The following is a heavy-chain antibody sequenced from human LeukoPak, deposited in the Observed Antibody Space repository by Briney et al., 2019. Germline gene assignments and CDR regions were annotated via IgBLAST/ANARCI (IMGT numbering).Heavy chain of an antibody. V-gene: IGHV3-49*04. CDR3: ARDNLKYYAPDY. D-gene: IGHD2-2*01. CDR1: GFNFGGYA. CDR2: VRSKALYGTR. J-gene: IGHJ4*02. Sequence: GGSLRLSCTASGFNFGGYAINWVRQAPGQGLEWVGFVRSKALYGTREYAASVEGRFTISRDDCKGSAYLQMNTLKIEDTAVYYCARDNLKYYAPDYWGQGTLVTVSS.